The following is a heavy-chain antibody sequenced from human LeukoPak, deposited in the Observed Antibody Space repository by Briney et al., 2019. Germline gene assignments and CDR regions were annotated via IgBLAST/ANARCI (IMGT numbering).Heavy chain of an antibody. CDR1: GGSIQNYH. D-gene: IGHD3-9*01. J-gene: IGHJ3*02. V-gene: IGHV4-59*08. CDR3: ARQGYDILTGYIDAFDI. CDR2: ISYSGST. Sequence: SETLSLTCTVSGGSIQNYHWSWIRQPPGKGLEWIGYISYSGSTNYNPSLKSRVTISIDTSKNQFSLKLRSVTAADTAIYYCARQGYDILTGYIDAFDIWGQGTMVTVSS.